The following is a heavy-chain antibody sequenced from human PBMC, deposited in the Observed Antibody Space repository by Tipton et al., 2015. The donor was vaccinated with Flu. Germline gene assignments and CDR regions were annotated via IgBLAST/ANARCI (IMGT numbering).Heavy chain of an antibody. CDR1: GGSVSGHY. Sequence: LRLSCAVYGGSVSGHYWSWIRQPPGKGLEWIGEINHSGRTNYNPSLKSRVTISVDTSKNQFSLKLGSVNAADTAVYYCARHGGYYFDYWGQGTLVTVSS. J-gene: IGHJ4*02. D-gene: IGHD4-23*01. V-gene: IGHV4-34*01. CDR2: INHSGRT. CDR3: ARHGGYYFDY.